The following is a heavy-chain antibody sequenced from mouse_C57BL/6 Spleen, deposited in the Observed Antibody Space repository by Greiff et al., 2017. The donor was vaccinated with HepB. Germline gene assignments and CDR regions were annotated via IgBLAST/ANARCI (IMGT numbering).Heavy chain of an antibody. Sequence: DVQLQESGPGMVKPSQSLSLTCTVTGYSITSGYDWHWIRHFPGNKLEWMGYISYSGSTNYNPSLKSRISITHDTSKNHFFLKLNSVTTEDTATYYCARGNDYDPYYFDYWGQGTTLTVSS. CDR3: ARGNDYDPYYFDY. D-gene: IGHD2-4*01. CDR1: GYSITSGYD. J-gene: IGHJ2*01. V-gene: IGHV3-1*01. CDR2: ISYSGST.